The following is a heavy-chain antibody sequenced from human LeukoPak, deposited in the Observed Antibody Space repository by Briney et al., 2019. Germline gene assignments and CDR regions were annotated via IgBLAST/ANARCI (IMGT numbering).Heavy chain of an antibody. Sequence: PGGSLRLSCAASGFTFGDYWMHWVRQAPGKGLVWVSRIISDGSSASYADSVKGRFTMYRDNAKNTLHLQMNSLRVEETAVYYCVRDSNYHPDCWGQGTLVTVSS. CDR2: IISDGSSA. CDR3: VRDSNYHPDC. D-gene: IGHD4-11*01. J-gene: IGHJ4*02. CDR1: GFTFGDYW. V-gene: IGHV3-74*01.